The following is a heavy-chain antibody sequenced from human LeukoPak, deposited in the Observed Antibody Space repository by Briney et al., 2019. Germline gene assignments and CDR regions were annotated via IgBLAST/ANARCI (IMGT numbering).Heavy chain of an antibody. CDR2: IPYDGSNK. CDR3: ARDGASRGAPDEY. J-gene: IGHJ4*02. V-gene: IGHV3-30-3*01. Sequence: PGGSLRLSCAVSGFTFSSYAMHWVRQAPGKGLEWVAVIPYDGSNKYYADSVKGRFTISRDNSKNTLYLQMNSLRGEDTAVYFCARDGASRGAPDEYWGQGTLVTVSS. D-gene: IGHD2-15*01. CDR1: GFTFSSYA.